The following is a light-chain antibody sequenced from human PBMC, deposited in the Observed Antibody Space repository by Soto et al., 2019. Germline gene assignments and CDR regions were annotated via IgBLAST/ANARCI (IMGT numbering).Light chain of an antibody. Sequence: EIVLTQSPGTLSVSRGERATLSCRASQSVSNNYLAWYQQKPGQAPRLLIYGASNRATGIPDRFSCSGSGTDFTLTISRLEPEDFAVYYCQQYGSAGTFGQGTKVDIK. J-gene: IGKJ1*01. CDR1: QSVSNNY. CDR2: GAS. V-gene: IGKV3-20*01. CDR3: QQYGSAGT.